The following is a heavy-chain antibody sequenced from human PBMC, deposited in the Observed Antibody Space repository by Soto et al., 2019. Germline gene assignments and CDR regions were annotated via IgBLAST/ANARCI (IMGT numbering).Heavy chain of an antibody. CDR3: ARASWDSSGYYLSEGARYYFDY. D-gene: IGHD3-22*01. CDR2: ISSSSSYI. CDR1: GFTFSSYS. J-gene: IGHJ4*02. V-gene: IGHV3-21*01. Sequence: RLSCAASGFTFSSYSMNWVRQAPGKGLEWVSSISSSSSYIYYADSVKGRFTISRDNAKNSLYLQMNSLRAEDTAVYYCARASWDSSGYYLSEGARYYFDYWGQGTLVTVSS.